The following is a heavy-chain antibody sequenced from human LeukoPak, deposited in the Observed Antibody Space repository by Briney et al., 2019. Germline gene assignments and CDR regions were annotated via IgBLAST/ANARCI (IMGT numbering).Heavy chain of an antibody. CDR3: ARGVYIAAAQYAY. J-gene: IGHJ4*02. D-gene: IGHD6-13*01. CDR1: GGSISSYY. Sequence: SETLSLTCTVSGGSISSYYWSWLRQPPGKGLEWIGYIYYSGTTNYNPSLKSRVTISVDTSKNQFSLKLSSVTAADTAVYYCARGVYIAAAQYAYWGQGTLVTVSS. V-gene: IGHV4-59*01. CDR2: IYYSGTT.